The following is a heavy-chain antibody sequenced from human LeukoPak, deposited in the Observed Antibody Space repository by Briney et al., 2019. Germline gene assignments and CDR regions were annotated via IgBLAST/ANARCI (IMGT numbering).Heavy chain of an antibody. CDR1: GYSISSGYY. CDR3: ARHGNYYDTSQSDP. V-gene: IGHV4-38-2*01. Sequence: SETLSLTCAVSGYSISSGYYWSWIRQPPWKGLEWIGSVYHSGSTYYNPSLKSRVTISVDTSKNQFSLKLSSVTAADTAVYYCARHGNYYDTSQSDPWGQGTLVTVSS. D-gene: IGHD3-22*01. J-gene: IGHJ5*02. CDR2: VYHSGST.